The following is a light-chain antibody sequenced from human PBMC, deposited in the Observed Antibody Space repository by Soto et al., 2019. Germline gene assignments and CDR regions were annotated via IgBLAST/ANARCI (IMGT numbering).Light chain of an antibody. CDR2: DVS. Sequence: QSALTQPASVSGSPGQSITISCTGTSSDVGGYNYVSWYQQHPGKAPKLIIYDVSNRPSGVSNRFSGSKSGNTASLTISGLQVEDEADYYCSSYTSSSPDVVFGGGTKLTVL. CDR1: SSDVGGYNY. J-gene: IGLJ2*01. V-gene: IGLV2-14*01. CDR3: SSYTSSSPDVV.